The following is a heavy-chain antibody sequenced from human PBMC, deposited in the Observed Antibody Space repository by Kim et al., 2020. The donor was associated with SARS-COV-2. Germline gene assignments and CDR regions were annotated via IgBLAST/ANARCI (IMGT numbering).Heavy chain of an antibody. D-gene: IGHD3-10*01. Sequence: SETLSLTCTVSGGSISSSSYYWGWIRQPPGKGLEWIGSIYYSGSTYYNPSLKSRVTISVDTSKNQFSLKLSSVTAADTAVYYCANGPPMVRSRAFDIWGQGTMVTVSS. CDR3: ANGPPMVRSRAFDI. CDR2: IYYSGST. J-gene: IGHJ3*02. CDR1: GGSISSSSYY. V-gene: IGHV4-39*01.